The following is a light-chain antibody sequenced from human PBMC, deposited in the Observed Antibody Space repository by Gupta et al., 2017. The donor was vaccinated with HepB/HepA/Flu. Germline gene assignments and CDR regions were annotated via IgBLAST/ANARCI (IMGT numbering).Light chain of an antibody. CDR1: QSISSY. J-gene: IGKJ5*01. CDR3: QQSYSTLQT. Sequence: DIQMTQSPSSLSASVGDRVTITCRASQSISSYLNWYQQKPGKAPKLLIYAASSLQSGVPSRFSGSGSGTDFTLTISSLQPEDFATYYCQQSYSTLQTFGQGTXLEIK. CDR2: AAS. V-gene: IGKV1-39*01.